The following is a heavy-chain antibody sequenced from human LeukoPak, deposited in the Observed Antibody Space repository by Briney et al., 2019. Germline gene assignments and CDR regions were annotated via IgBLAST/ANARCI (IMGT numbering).Heavy chain of an antibody. CDR3: ARSRVSGSYGMDV. J-gene: IGHJ6*02. V-gene: IGHV3-66*01. D-gene: IGHD3-10*01. CDR2: IYSGGDT. Sequence: GGSLRLSCAASGFTVSSNYMSWVRQAPGKGLEWVSVIYSGGDTYYANSVKGRFTISRDSSKNTLYLQMSSLRAEDTALYYCARSRVSGSYGMDVWGQGTTVTVS. CDR1: GFTVSSNY.